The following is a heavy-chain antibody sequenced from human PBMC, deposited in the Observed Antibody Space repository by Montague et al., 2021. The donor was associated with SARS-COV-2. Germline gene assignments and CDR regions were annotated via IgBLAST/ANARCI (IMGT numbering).Heavy chain of an antibody. CDR2: LEKNRNT. CDR1: GVVVLRRRSE. D-gene: IGHD3-22*01. CDR3: ARLPPYRFNSNGHYYNAGDI. J-gene: IGHJ3*02. V-gene: IGHV4-39*01. Sequence: SETLSLTCTVSGVVVLRRRSEEHTFELQSLAYLVCRLLLEKNRNTYYIPSLQSRVTISVDTSKNQFSLRLNSMTAADTAVYYCARLPPYRFNSNGHYYNAGDIGGQGTMCTVSS.